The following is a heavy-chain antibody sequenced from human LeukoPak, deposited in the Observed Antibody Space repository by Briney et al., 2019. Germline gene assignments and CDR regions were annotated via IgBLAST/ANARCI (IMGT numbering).Heavy chain of an antibody. CDR1: GGSISSYY. CDR3: ARDYYDSSGYYFNWFDP. CDR2: IYYSGST. V-gene: IGHV4-59*01. Sequence: PSETLSLTCTVSGGSISSYYWSWIRQPPGKGLEWIGYIYYSGSTSYNPSLKSRVTISVDTSKNQFSLKLSSVTAADTAAYYCARDYYDSSGYYFNWFDPWGQGTLVTVSS. J-gene: IGHJ5*02. D-gene: IGHD3-22*01.